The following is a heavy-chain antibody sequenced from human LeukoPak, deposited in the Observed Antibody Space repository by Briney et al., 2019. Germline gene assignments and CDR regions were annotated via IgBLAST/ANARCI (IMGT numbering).Heavy chain of an antibody. J-gene: IGHJ4*02. CDR2: MNPNSGIT. CDR1: GYTFTSYD. V-gene: IGHV1-8*01. CDR3: ARTKHYYDSSGYPSPSFDY. D-gene: IGHD3-22*01. Sequence: ASVKVSCKASGYTFTSYDINWVRQATGQGLEWMGWMNPNSGITNYAQRFQGRVTMTRNTSISTAYMELSSLRSEDTAVYYCARTKHYYDSSGYPSPSFDYWGQGTLVTVSS.